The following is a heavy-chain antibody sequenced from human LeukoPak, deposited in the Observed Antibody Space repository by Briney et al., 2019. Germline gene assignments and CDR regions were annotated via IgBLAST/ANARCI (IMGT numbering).Heavy chain of an antibody. CDR2: ISGSGGST. CDR1: GFTFSTYG. D-gene: IGHD6-19*01. V-gene: IGHV3-23*01. Sequence: GGSLRLSCAASGFTFSTYGMSWVRQAPGKGLEWVSAISGSGGSTYYAESVKGRFTISRDNSKNTLYLQMNSLRAEDTAVFYCAKAGGWYIFDYWGQGTPVTVSS. J-gene: IGHJ4*02. CDR3: AKAGGWYIFDY.